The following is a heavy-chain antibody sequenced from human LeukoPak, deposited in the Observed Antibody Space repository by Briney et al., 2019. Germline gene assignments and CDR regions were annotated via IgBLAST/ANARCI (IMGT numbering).Heavy chain of an antibody. D-gene: IGHD4-23*01. J-gene: IGHJ4*02. V-gene: IGHV3-15*01. Sequence: GGSLRLSCAASGFTFSSYGMHWVRQSSGKGLEWVGRIKSKVNGGTTDYAAPVKGRFTISRDDSKNTAYLQMNSLKTEDTAVYYCSTGGYFFDYWGQGVLVTVSS. CDR1: GFTFSSYG. CDR3: STGGYFFDY. CDR2: IKSKVNGGTT.